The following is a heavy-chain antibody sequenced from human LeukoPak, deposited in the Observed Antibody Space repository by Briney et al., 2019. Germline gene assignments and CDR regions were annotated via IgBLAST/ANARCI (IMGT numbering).Heavy chain of an antibody. J-gene: IGHJ4*02. Sequence: PGGSLRLSCAASGFTFSNYVMAWVRQAPGKGLEYVSSIIGNGDSTYYADSVEGRFTISRDNSKNTLYLQMNSLRAEDTAIYYCAKGSKGTYDYWGQGTLVTVSS. CDR3: AKGSKGTYDY. V-gene: IGHV3-23*01. CDR1: GFTFSNYV. CDR2: IIGNGDST.